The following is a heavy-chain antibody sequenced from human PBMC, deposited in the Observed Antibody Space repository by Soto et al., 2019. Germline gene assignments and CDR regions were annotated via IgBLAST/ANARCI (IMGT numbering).Heavy chain of an antibody. CDR2: IVPIFGTG. J-gene: IGHJ6*02. D-gene: IGHD2-15*01. Sequence: SVKVSFKPSGGTFSSYSVNWVRQAPGQGLEWMGGIVPIFGTGNYAQKFQDRVTITADESTSRAYMELSSLRSEDTAVYYCARWGRSILGYCSGGSCYDYYGMDVWGQGTTVTVSS. V-gene: IGHV1-69*13. CDR3: ARWGRSILGYCSGGSCYDYYGMDV. CDR1: GGTFSSYS.